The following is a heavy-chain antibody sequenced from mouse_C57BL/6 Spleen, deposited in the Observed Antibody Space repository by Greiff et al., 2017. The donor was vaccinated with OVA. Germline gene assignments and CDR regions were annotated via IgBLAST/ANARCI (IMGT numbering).Heavy chain of an antibody. CDR1: GYSFTGYY. Sequence: VQLKESGPELVKPGASVKISCKASGYSFTGYYMHWVKQSSEKSLEWIGEINPSTGGTSYNQKCKGKATLTVDKSSSTAYMQLKSLTSEDSAVYYCASLYSTYFDYWGQGTTLTVSS. J-gene: IGHJ2*01. D-gene: IGHD2-5*01. CDR2: INPSTGGT. V-gene: IGHV1-43*01. CDR3: ASLYSTYFDY.